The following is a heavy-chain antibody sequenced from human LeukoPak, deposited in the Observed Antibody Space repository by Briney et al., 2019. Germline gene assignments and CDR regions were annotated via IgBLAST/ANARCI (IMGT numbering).Heavy chain of an antibody. CDR3: ARDVPQADREVKKYYFDY. Sequence: SETLSLTCIVSGGSISNYYWSWFRQPPGKGLEWIGYIYQTGATSYNPSLKSRVTISIDTSKNQFSLKLSSVTAADTAVYYCARDVPQADREVKKYYFDYWGQGTLVTVSS. CDR1: GGSISNYY. D-gene: IGHD4-23*01. J-gene: IGHJ4*02. V-gene: IGHV4-59*12. CDR2: IYQTGAT.